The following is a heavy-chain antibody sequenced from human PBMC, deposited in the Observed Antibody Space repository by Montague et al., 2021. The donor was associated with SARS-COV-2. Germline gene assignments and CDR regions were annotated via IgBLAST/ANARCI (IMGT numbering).Heavy chain of an antibody. CDR2: IYYSGST. D-gene: IGHD3-9*01. CDR1: GGSISSYY. J-gene: IGHJ3*02. Sequence: SETLSLTCTVSGGSISSYYWSWIRQPPGKGLEWIGYIYYSGSTNYNPSLKGRVTISVDTSKNQFSLKLSSVTAADTAVYYCARTGLGDYDILTGYTVNAFDIWGQGTMVTVSS. V-gene: IGHV4-59*01. CDR3: ARTGLGDYDILTGYTVNAFDI.